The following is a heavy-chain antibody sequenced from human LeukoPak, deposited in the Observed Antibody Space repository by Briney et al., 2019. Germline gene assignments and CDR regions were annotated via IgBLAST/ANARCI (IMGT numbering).Heavy chain of an antibody. CDR1: GFTFSSYW. J-gene: IGHJ6*02. CDR2: INTDGSST. V-gene: IGHV3-74*01. D-gene: IGHD4-17*01. CDR3: ACITVNGLGDYGDYPTDHYGMDV. Sequence: PGGSLRLSCAASGFTFSSYWMHWVRQAPGKGLVWVSRINTDGSSTSYADSVKGRFTISRDNSKNTLYLQMNSLRAEDTAVYYCACITVNGLGDYGDYPTDHYGMDVWGQGTTVTVSS.